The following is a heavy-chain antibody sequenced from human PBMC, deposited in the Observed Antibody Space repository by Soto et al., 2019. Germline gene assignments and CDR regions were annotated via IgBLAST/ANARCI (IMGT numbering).Heavy chain of an antibody. V-gene: IGHV4-61*08. CDR2: IYYSGST. D-gene: IGHD3-9*01. CDR3: ARLKDYDILTGFMTVFTDYCTDV. Sequence: PSETLSLTCAVSGGSISSGGYSWSWIRQPPGKGLEWIGYIYYSGSTNYNPSLKSRVTISVDTSKNQFSLKLSSVTAADTAVYYCARLKDYDILTGFMTVFTDYCTDVWGQGTTGTGS. CDR1: GGSISSGGYS. J-gene: IGHJ6*02.